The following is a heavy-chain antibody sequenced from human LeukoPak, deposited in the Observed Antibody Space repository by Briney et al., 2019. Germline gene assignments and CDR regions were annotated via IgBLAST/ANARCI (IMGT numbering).Heavy chain of an antibody. V-gene: IGHV4-31*03. CDR2: IYYSGST. CDR1: GGSISSGGYY. CDR3: ARDPMLSPAFDI. D-gene: IGHD2-8*01. Sequence: SETLSLTCTVSGGSISSGGYYWSWIRQHPGKGLEWIGYIYYSGSTYYNPSLKSRITISVDTSKNQFSLKLSSVTAADTAVYYCARDPMLSPAFDIWGQGTMVTVSS. J-gene: IGHJ3*02.